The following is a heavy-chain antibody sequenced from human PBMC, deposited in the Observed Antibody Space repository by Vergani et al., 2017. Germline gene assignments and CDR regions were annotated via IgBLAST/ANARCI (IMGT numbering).Heavy chain of an antibody. CDR1: GFTFSTYA. CDR2: IYYDGSKK. J-gene: IGHJ6*03. D-gene: IGHD2-21*01. Sequence: QVQLVESGGGVVQPGRSLRLSCTSSGFTFSTYAMHWVRQAPGKGLEWVAIIYYDGSKKYYADSVKGRFTISRDNSRNTLELLMSSLRAEDTAIYYCVREGSYCGSTTCRNPSYVYYYHMDVWGEGTTVTVSS. V-gene: IGHV3-33*01. CDR3: VREGSYCGSTTCRNPSYVYYYHMDV.